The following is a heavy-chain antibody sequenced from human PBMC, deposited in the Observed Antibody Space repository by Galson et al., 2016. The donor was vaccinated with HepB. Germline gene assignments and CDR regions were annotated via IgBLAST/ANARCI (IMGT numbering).Heavy chain of an antibody. CDR2: INPNNGGT. Sequence: SVKVSCKASGYTFSGHPIHWVRQAPGQGPEWMGRINPNNGGTHFAQKFQDRVTLTTDTSITTAYMELSRLTADDTAVYYCASGIDSNGHYLGYYYGMDVWGQGTTVIVS. J-gene: IGHJ6*02. V-gene: IGHV1-2*06. CDR1: GYTFSGHP. CDR3: ASGIDSNGHYLGYYYGMDV. D-gene: IGHD4-11*01.